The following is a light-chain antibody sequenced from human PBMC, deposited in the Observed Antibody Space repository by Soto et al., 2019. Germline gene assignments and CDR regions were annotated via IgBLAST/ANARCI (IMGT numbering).Light chain of an antibody. CDR3: QQYNNWPRT. CDR2: GAS. CDR1: QSISSN. V-gene: IGKV3-15*01. Sequence: EIVMTQSPATLSVSPGEGVALSCRASQSISSNLAWYQQIPGQAPRLLIYGASTRPTGIPARFSGSGSGTEFTLTISSLQSEDFAVYYCQQYNNWPRTFGQGTKVEIK. J-gene: IGKJ1*01.